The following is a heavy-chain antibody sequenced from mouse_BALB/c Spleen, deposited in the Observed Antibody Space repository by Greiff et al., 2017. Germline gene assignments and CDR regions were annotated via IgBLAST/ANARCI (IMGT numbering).Heavy chain of an antibody. Sequence: DVQLQESGPGLVKPSQSLSLTCTVTGYSITSDYAWNWIRQFPGNKLEWMGYISYSGSTSYNPSLKSRISITRDTSKNQFFLQLNSVTTEDTATYYCARYGNLYYYAMDYWGQGTSVTVSS. J-gene: IGHJ4*01. CDR3: ARYGNLYYYAMDY. CDR2: ISYSGST. V-gene: IGHV3-2*02. CDR1: GYSITSDYA. D-gene: IGHD2-1*01.